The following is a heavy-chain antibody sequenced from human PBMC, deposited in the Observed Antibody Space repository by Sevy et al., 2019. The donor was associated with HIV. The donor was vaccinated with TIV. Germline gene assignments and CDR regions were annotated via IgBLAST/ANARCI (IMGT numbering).Heavy chain of an antibody. J-gene: IGHJ4*02. CDR2: INHSGST. V-gene: IGHV4-34*01. Sequence: SETLSLTCAVYGGSFSGYYWSWIRQPPGKGLEWIGEINHSGSTNYNPSLKSRVTISVDTSKNQFSLKLSSVTAADTAVYYCARVSMVQGAISRYFDYWGQGTLVTVSS. D-gene: IGHD3-10*01. CDR3: ARVSMVQGAISRYFDY. CDR1: GGSFSGYY.